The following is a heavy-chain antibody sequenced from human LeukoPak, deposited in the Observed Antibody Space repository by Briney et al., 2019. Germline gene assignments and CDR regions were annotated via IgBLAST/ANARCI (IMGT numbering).Heavy chain of an antibody. Sequence: AGSLRLSCAASGFTFSSYGMHWVRQAPGKGLEWVAFIRYDGSNKYYADSVKGRFTISRDNSKQTLYLQMNSLRAEDTAVYYCAKDDFIAAAGTGDYWGQGTLVTVSS. D-gene: IGHD6-13*01. J-gene: IGHJ4*02. CDR3: AKDDFIAAAGTGDY. CDR1: GFTFSSYG. CDR2: IRYDGSNK. V-gene: IGHV3-30*02.